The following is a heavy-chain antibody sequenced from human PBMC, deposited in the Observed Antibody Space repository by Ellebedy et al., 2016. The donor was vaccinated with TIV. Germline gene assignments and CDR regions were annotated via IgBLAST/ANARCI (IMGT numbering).Heavy chain of an antibody. V-gene: IGHV1-58*01. D-gene: IGHD3-22*01. CDR3: AAGDYDSSGYYYPDYYYGMDV. J-gene: IGHJ6*02. CDR2: IVVGSGNT. CDR1: GFTFTSSA. Sequence: SVKVSXXASGFTFTSSAVQWVRQARGQRLEWIGWIVVGSGNTNYAQKFQERVTITRDMSTSTAYMELSSLRSEDTAVYCCAAGDYDSSGYYYPDYYYGMDVWGQGTTVTVSS.